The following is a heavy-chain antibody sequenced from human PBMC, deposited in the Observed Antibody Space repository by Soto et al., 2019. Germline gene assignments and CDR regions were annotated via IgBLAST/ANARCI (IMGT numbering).Heavy chain of an antibody. J-gene: IGHJ4*02. CDR2: IAYTGIT. CDR1: GGPIRSYY. V-gene: IGHV4-59*01. D-gene: IGHD5-12*01. CDR3: AREGFSGYEALDY. Sequence: QVQLQESGTRLLTPSETLSLTCSVSGGPIRSYYLSWVRQAPGKGLEWIAYIAYTGITGYNPSVRGRVTISGDTSQNLYALKMTSVTAADTAVYYCAREGFSGYEALDYGGQGILVTVS.